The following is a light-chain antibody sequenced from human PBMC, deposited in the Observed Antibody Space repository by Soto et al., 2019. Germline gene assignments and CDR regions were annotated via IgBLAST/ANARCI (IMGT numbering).Light chain of an antibody. CDR1: QSVSSN. CDR3: QQYGSSPPLT. CDR2: GAS. V-gene: IGKV3-20*01. J-gene: IGKJ4*01. Sequence: EIVMTQSPATLSVSPGERATLSCRASQSVSSNLAWYQQKPCQAPRLLIYGASSRATGIPDRFSGSGSGTDFTLTISRLEPEDFVVYYCQQYGSSPPLTFGGGTKVDIK.